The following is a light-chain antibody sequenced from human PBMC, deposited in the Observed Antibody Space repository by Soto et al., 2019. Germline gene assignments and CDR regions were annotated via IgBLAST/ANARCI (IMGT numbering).Light chain of an antibody. J-gene: IGKJ1*01. CDR3: QQYGSSPRT. V-gene: IGKV3-20*01. Sequence: EIMLPQYPGTLSLSPGAAATPSCRASQSVSSDYLAWYQQKPGQAPRLLIYGASSRATGIPDRFSGSGSGADFTLTISRLEPEDFAVYYCQQYGSSPRTFGQGTKVDMK. CDR2: GAS. CDR1: QSVSSDY.